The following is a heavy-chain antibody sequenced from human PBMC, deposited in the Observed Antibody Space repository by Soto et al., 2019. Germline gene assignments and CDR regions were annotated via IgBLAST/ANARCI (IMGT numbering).Heavy chain of an antibody. CDR3: ARDFGNTYYFDY. CDR1: GYTFTSYA. D-gene: IGHD3-16*01. J-gene: IGHJ4*02. CDR2: INAGNGNT. Sequence: ASVKVSCKASGYTFTSYAMHWVRQAPGQRLEWMGWINAGNGNTKYSQKFQGRVTITRDTSASTAYMELSSLRSEDTAVYYCARDFGNTYYFDYWGQGTQVTVSS. V-gene: IGHV1-3*01.